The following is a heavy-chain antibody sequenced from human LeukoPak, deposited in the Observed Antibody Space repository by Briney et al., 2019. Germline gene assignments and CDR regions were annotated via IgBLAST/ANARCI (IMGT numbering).Heavy chain of an antibody. CDR2: IYYSGST. V-gene: IGHV4-59*01. D-gene: IGHD3-22*01. CDR3: ARVRGYYDSSGYDY. J-gene: IGHJ4*02. CDR1: APSISIYY. Sequence: SETLSLTCTVSAPSISIYYWSSVRQPPGKGLEWIGHIYYSGSTNYNPALKSRVTISEDTSKNQISLKLSSVTAADTAVYYCARVRGYYDSSGYDYWGQGTLVTVSS.